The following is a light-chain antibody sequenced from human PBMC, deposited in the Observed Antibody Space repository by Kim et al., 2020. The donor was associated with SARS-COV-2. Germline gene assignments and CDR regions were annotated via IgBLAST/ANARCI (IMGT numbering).Light chain of an antibody. CDR1: SSDIGGYKY. Sequence: GQASTSSCTGTSSDIGGYKYVSWYQHHPGKAPQLMLYDVSQRPSGVSNRFSGSKSGNTASLTISGLQAEDEADYYCSSYTSSSTLVFGGGTQLTVL. CDR3: SSYTSSSTLV. J-gene: IGLJ2*01. CDR2: DVS. V-gene: IGLV2-14*03.